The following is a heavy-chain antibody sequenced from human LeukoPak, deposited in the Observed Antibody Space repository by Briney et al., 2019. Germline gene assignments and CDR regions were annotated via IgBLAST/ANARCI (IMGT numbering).Heavy chain of an antibody. CDR3: ARDGYCSSTSCYNAFDI. CDR2: ISSSSSYI. CDR1: GFTFSSYS. V-gene: IGHV3-21*01. D-gene: IGHD2-2*02. Sequence: GGSLRLSCAASGFTFSSYSMTWVRQAPGKGLEWVSSISSSSSYIYYADSVKGRFTISRDNAKNSLYLQMNSLRAEDTAVYYCARDGYCSSTSCYNAFDIWGQGTMVAVSS. J-gene: IGHJ3*02.